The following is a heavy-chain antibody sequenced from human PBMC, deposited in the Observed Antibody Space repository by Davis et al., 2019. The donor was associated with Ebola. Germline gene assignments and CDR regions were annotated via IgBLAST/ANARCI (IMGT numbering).Heavy chain of an antibody. V-gene: IGHV1-18*01. J-gene: IGHJ3*02. D-gene: IGHD1-1*01. CDR1: GYTFTSYG. CDR3: ARVVLQLERRGAFDI. CDR2: ISAYNGNT. Sequence: ASVKVSCKASGYTFTSYGISWVRQAPGQGLEWMGWISAYNGNTNYAQKLQGRVTMTTDTSTSTAYMELRSLRSDDTAVYYCARVVLQLERRGAFDIWGQGTMVTVSS.